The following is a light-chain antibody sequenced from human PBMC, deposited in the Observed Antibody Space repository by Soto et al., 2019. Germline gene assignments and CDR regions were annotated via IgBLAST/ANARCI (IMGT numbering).Light chain of an antibody. CDR2: GAS. CDR1: QSVSSN. J-gene: IGKJ3*01. CDR3: QQYNNWPFT. V-gene: IGKV3-15*01. Sequence: EIVMTQSPATLSVSPGERATLSCRASQSVSSNLAWYQQKPGQALRLLIYGASNRATGIPARFSGSVSGTEFTLTISSLQSEDFAVYYCQQYNNWPFTFGPGTKVDIK.